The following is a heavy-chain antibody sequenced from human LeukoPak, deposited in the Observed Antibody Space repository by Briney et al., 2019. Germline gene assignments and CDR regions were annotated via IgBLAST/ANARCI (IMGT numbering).Heavy chain of an antibody. CDR2: MYYSGVP. Sequence: SETLSLTCTVSGASITSSYWSWIRQPPWKGLEWLGYMYYSGVPRYNSSLESRVTMSIDTSKNHFSLKLNSVTAADTAVYYCARVSPPPYYYYYMDVWGKGTTVTVSS. CDR3: ARVSPPPYYYYYMDV. V-gene: IGHV4-59*01. CDR1: GASITSSY. J-gene: IGHJ6*03.